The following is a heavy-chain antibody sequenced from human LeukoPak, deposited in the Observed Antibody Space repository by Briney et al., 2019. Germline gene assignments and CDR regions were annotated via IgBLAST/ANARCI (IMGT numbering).Heavy chain of an antibody. V-gene: IGHV1-2*02. D-gene: IGHD3-10*01. J-gene: IGHJ4*02. CDR3: ARAGRFGELLYYY. CDR2: INPNSGGT. CDR1: GYTFTGYY. Sequence: ASVKVSCKASGYTFTGYYMHWARQAPGQGLEWMGWINPNSGGTNYTQKFQGRVTMTRDTSTSTAYMELSRLRSDDMAVYYCARAGRFGELLYYYWGQGTLVTVSS.